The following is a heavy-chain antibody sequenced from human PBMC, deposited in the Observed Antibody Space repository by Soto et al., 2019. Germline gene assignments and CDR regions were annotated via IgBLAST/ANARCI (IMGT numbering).Heavy chain of an antibody. CDR2: IYSSGTT. CDR1: GGSVSSGSYY. V-gene: IGHV4-31*03. Sequence: SETLSLTCTVSGGSVSSGSYYWSWIRQPPGKGLEWIGYIYSSGTTYYNPSLKSRITMSVDTPKNQFSLKLSSVTAADTAVYYCARESLSSGYYFGIDYWGQGTLVTVSS. D-gene: IGHD6-19*01. CDR3: ARESLSSGYYFGIDY. J-gene: IGHJ4*02.